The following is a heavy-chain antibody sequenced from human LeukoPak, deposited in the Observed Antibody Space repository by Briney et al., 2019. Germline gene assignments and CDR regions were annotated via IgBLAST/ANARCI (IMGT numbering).Heavy chain of an antibody. CDR2: ISGCGVIK. CDR3: AKRIPRNSGWYFDY. V-gene: IGHV3-23*01. D-gene: IGHD5-12*01. J-gene: IGHJ4*02. CDR1: GFTFTTFT. Sequence: GSLRLSCAASGFTFTTFTMSWVRQAPGKGLEWVSGISGCGVIKLYADSVKGRFTISRDNSKNTLYLQMNSLGAEDTAVYYCAKRIPRNSGWYFDYWGQGTLVSVSS.